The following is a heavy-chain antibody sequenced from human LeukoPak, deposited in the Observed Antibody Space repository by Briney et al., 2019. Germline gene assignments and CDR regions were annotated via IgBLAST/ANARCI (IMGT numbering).Heavy chain of an antibody. Sequence: QAGGSLRLSCAASGFTFSSYSMNWVRQAPGKGLEWVSYISSCSSTIYYADSVKGRFTISRDNAKNSLYLQMNSLRAEDTAVYYCAREEEWELHFDYWGQGTLVTVSS. CDR3: AREEEWELHFDY. CDR1: GFTFSSYS. CDR2: ISSCSSTI. V-gene: IGHV3-48*04. D-gene: IGHD1-26*01. J-gene: IGHJ4*02.